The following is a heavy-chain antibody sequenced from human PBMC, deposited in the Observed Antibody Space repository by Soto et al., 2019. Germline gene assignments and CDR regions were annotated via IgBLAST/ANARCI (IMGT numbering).Heavy chain of an antibody. D-gene: IGHD2-15*01. V-gene: IGHV3-33*01. Sequence: PGGSLRLSCAASGFTFSSYGMHWVRQAPGKGLEWVAVIWYDGSNKYYADSVKGRFTISRDNSKNTLYLQMNSLRAEDTAVYYCAREYCSGGGCYGYGMDVWGQGTTVTVSS. J-gene: IGHJ6*02. CDR3: AREYCSGGGCYGYGMDV. CDR1: GFTFSSYG. CDR2: IWYDGSNK.